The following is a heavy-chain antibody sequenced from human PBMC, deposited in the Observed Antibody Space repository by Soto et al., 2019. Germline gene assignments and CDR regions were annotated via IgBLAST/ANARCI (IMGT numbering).Heavy chain of an antibody. Sequence: VQLEQSGAEVKKPGASVKVSCKTSEYTFTVYSIHWVRQAPGQGLEWMGWINPKNGDTIYAQKFQGWVTMTRDTATSTADMDLSSLKSDDTAVYYCARALVEGDGAATKFDSWGQGTLVTVSS. CDR1: EYTFTVYS. D-gene: IGHD6-25*01. J-gene: IGHJ4*02. V-gene: IGHV1-2*04. CDR3: ARALVEGDGAATKFDS. CDR2: INPKNGDT.